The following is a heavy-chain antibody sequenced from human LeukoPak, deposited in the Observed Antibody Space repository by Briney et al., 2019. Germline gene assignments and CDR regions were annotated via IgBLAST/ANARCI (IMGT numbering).Heavy chain of an antibody. V-gene: IGHV3-21*01. CDR3: ARSLLSGENYFDY. J-gene: IGHJ4*02. D-gene: IGHD3-16*01. Sequence: GGSLRLPCAASGFTFSSYSMNWVRQAPGKGLEWVSSISSSSSYIYYADSVKGRFTISRDNAKNSLYLQMNSLRAEDTAVYYCARSLLSGENYFDYWGQGTLVTVSS. CDR1: GFTFSSYS. CDR2: ISSSSSYI.